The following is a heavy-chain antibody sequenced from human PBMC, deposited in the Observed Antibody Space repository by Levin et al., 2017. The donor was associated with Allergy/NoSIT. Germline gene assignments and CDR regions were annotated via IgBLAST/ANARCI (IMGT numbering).Heavy chain of an antibody. CDR2: IKSKSDGATA. D-gene: IGHD3-10*01. CDR3: TTDPNITMVVWVAQKGY. V-gene: IGHV3-15*01. Sequence: PSETLSLTCAAYGFTFTDAWMSWVRQAPGKGLEWVGRIKSKSDGATADYAAPVKGRFAISRDDSKNTFYLQMNSLKTEDTAVYYCTTDPNITMVVWVAQKGYWGQGTLVTVSS. CDR1: GFTFTDAW. J-gene: IGHJ4*02.